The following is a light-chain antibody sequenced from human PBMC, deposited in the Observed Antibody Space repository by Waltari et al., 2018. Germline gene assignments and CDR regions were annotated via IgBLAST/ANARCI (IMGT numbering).Light chain of an antibody. Sequence: EIVLTQSPAPLSLYPGDRSTLSCRASQSVSTYLAWYQQKPGQAPRLLIYDASHRATGIPARFSGSGSGTDFTLTISSLEPEDFAIYYCQQRSNWPPLTFGGGTKVEIK. J-gene: IGKJ4*01. CDR1: QSVSTY. CDR2: DAS. CDR3: QQRSNWPPLT. V-gene: IGKV3-11*01.